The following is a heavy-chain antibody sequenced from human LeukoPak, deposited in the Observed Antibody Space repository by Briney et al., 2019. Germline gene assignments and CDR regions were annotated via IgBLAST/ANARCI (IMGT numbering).Heavy chain of an antibody. V-gene: IGHV3-21*01. CDR2: ISSSSSYV. J-gene: IGHJ5*02. CDR1: GFTFSSYE. D-gene: IGHD1-7*01. Sequence: GGSLRLSCAASGFTFSSYEMNWVRQAPGKGLEWVSSISSSSSYVYYADSVKGRFTISRDNAKNSLYLQMNSLRAEDTAVYYCARAITGPTDCWFDPWGQGTLVTVSS. CDR3: ARAITGPTDCWFDP.